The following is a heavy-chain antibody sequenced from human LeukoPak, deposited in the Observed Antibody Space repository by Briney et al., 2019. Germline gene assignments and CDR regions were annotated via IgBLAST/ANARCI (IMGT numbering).Heavy chain of an antibody. CDR2: ISPDGSTT. J-gene: IGHJ4*02. CDR1: GXTFXSYW. V-gene: IGHV3-74*01. D-gene: IGHD3-3*01. Sequence: LRLSXXXSGXTFXSYWMHWVRQAPGKGLVWVSRISPDGSTTGHADSVKGRFTTSRDNAKNTLFLQMNSLRAEDTAVYYCTRDFDFSSAIWGQGTLVTVSS. CDR3: TRDFDFSSAI.